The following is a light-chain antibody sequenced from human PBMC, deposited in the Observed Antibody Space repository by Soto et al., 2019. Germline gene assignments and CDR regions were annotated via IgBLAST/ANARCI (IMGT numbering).Light chain of an antibody. CDR2: EVS. Sequence: QSVLTQPPSASGSPGQSVTISCTGTSSDVGAYKYVSWYQQYPGKAPKLMIYEVSKRPSGVPDRFSGSKSGNTASLTVSGLQAEDEADYYCTSYVGSNIWVFVGGTKVTVL. V-gene: IGLV2-8*01. J-gene: IGLJ3*02. CDR1: SSDVGAYKY. CDR3: TSYVGSNIWV.